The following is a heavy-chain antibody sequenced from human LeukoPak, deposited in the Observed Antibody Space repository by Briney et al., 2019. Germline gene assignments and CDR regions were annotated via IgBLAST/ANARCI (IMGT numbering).Heavy chain of an antibody. V-gene: IGHV4-34*01. D-gene: IGHD3-10*01. CDR1: GGSFSTYY. CDR3: ASRYYGSGSYFTETYFDY. CDR2: INHSGST. Sequence: SETLSLTCAVYGGSFSTYYWTWIRQPPGKGLEWIGEINHSGSTNYNPSPKSRVTISVDTSKNQFSLKLSSVTAADTAVYYCASRYYGSGSYFTETYFDYWGQGTLVTVSS. J-gene: IGHJ4*02.